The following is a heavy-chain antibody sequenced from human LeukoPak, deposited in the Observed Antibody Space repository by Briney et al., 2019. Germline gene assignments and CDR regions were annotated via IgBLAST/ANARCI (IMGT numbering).Heavy chain of an antibody. D-gene: IGHD3-22*01. CDR2: ISSSSTI. V-gene: IGHV3-48*02. Sequence: GGSLRLSCAASGFTFSSYSMTWVRQAPVKGLEWVSYISSSSTIYYADSVKGRFTISRDNAKNSLYLQMNSLRDEDTAVYYCARDFRYDSSGAWGQGTLVTVSS. J-gene: IGHJ4*02. CDR1: GFTFSSYS. CDR3: ARDFRYDSSGA.